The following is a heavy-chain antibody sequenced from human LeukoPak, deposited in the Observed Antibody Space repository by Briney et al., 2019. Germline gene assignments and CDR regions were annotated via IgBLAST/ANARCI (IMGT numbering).Heavy chain of an antibody. V-gene: IGHV3-48*01. CDR1: GFTFSSYS. CDR3: ARAVGTSRNFFDY. Sequence: GGSLRLSCAASGFTFSSYSMNWVRQAPGKGLEWVSYISSNSATIYYADSVKGRFTISRDHAKNSLFLQMNSLRADDTAVYYCARAVGTSRNFFDYWGQGTLVTVSS. D-gene: IGHD4-23*01. CDR2: ISSNSATI. J-gene: IGHJ4*02.